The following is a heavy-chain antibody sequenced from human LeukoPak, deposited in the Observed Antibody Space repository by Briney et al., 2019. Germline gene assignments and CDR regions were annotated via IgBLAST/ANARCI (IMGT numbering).Heavy chain of an antibody. CDR1: GFTFSSYW. Sequence: GGSLRLSCAASGFTFSSYWMSWVRQAPGKGLEWVANIKQDGSEKYYVDSVKGRFTISRDNAKNSLYLQVNSLRAEDTAVYYCARDQDYGGNLFDYWGQGTLVTVSS. CDR3: ARDQDYGGNLFDY. D-gene: IGHD4-23*01. CDR2: IKQDGSEK. V-gene: IGHV3-7*01. J-gene: IGHJ4*02.